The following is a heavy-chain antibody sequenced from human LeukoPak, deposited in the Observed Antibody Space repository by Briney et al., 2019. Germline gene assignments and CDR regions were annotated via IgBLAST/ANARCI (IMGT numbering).Heavy chain of an antibody. CDR2: ISGSGGST. V-gene: IGHV3-23*01. CDR1: GFTFSSYA. Sequence: PGGSLRLSCAASGFTFSSYAMSWVRQAPGKGLEWVSAISGSGGSTYYADSVKGRFTISRDNSKNTLYLQMNILTADDTAVYYCAKIPVSYSSGWSNFDYWGQGTLVTVSS. D-gene: IGHD6-19*01. J-gene: IGHJ4*02. CDR3: AKIPVSYSSGWSNFDY.